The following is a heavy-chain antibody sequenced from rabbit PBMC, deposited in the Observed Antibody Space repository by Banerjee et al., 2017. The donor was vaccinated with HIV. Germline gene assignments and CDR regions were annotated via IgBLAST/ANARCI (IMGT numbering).Heavy chain of an antibody. V-gene: IGHV1S45*01. Sequence: QEQLVESGGGLVQPGGSLKLSCTASGFDFSGYGVNWVRQAPGKGLEWIGCIYTSSDNTYYANGAKGRFTISKTSSTTVTLQMTSLTAADTATYFCTRNGMDLWGPGTLVTVS. J-gene: IGHJ6*01. CDR1: GFDFSGYG. CDR2: IYTSSDNT. CDR3: TRNGMDL.